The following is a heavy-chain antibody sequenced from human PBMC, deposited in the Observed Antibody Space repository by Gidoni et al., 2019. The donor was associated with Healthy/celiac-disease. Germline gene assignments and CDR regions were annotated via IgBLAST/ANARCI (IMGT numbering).Heavy chain of an antibody. CDR3: ARAALSYYYDSSGYLCCAFDI. J-gene: IGHJ3*02. CDR1: GGTFSSYA. CDR2: IIPIFGTA. Sequence: QVQLVQSGAEVKKPGSSVKVSCKASGGTFSSYAISWVRQAPGQGLEWMGGIIPIFGTANYAQKFQGRVTITADESTSTAYMELSSLRSEDTAVYYCARAALSYYYDSSGYLCCAFDIWGQGTMVTVSS. D-gene: IGHD3-22*01. V-gene: IGHV1-69*01.